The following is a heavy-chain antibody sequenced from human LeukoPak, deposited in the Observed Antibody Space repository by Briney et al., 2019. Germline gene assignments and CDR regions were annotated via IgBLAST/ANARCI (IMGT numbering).Heavy chain of an antibody. CDR1: GGSFSDYY. D-gene: IGHD3-22*01. J-gene: IGHJ4*02. V-gene: IGHV4-34*01. CDR2: ITHSGIT. CDR3: AVGGYDTTGYRVGMNY. Sequence: SETLSLTCAVYGGSFSDYYWTWIRQPPGKGLEWIGEITHSGITNYNPYLKSRVTISGDTSKKQFSLTLSSVTAADTAVYYWAVGGYDTTGYRVGMNYWGQGTLVTVSS.